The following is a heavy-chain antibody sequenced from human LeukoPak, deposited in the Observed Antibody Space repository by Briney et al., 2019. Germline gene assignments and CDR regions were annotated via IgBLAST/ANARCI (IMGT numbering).Heavy chain of an antibody. CDR2: IIPILGIA. CDR3: AREVGYYYGSGKPYYYGMDV. D-gene: IGHD3-10*01. Sequence: SVKVSCKASGGTFSSYAISWVRQAPGQGLEWMGRIIPILGIAIYAQKFQGRVTITADKSTSTAYMELSSLRSEDTAVYYCAREVGYYYGSGKPYYYGMDVWGQGTTVTVSS. CDR1: GGTFSSYA. J-gene: IGHJ6*02. V-gene: IGHV1-69*04.